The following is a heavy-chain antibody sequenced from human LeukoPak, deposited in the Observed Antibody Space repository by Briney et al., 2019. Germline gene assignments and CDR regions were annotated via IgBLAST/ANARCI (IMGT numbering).Heavy chain of an antibody. CDR2: ISSSSSYI. V-gene: IGHV3-21*01. J-gene: IGHJ3*02. CDR1: GFTFSSYS. Sequence: GGSLRLSCAASGFTFSSYSMNWVRQAPGKGLEWVSSISSSSSYIYYADSVKGRFTISRDNAKNSPYLQMNSLRAEDTAVYYCARVGEIGDAFDIWGQGTMVTVSS. CDR3: ARVGEIGDAFDI. D-gene: IGHD3-10*01.